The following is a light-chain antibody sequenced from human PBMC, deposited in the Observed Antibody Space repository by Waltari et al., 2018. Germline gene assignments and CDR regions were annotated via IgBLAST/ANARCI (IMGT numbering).Light chain of an antibody. CDR2: ASS. V-gene: IGKV1-39*01. CDR3: QQSYDNPLT. Sequence: DIQMTQSPSSLSASVGDRVTITCRASQSISTSVNWYQQKPGKAPRLLVYASSGLQSGVPSKFSGGGFGTNFTLTITSLEPEDFATYYCQQSYDNPLTFGGGTKLEIK. J-gene: IGKJ4*01. CDR1: QSISTS.